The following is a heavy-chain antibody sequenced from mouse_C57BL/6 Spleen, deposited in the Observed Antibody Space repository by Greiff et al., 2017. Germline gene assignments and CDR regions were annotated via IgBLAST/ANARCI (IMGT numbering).Heavy chain of an antibody. V-gene: IGHV1-54*01. CDR1: GYAFTNYL. J-gene: IGHJ1*03. CDR3: ARLSDGYFDV. Sequence: QVQLKESGAELVRPGTSVKVSCKASGYAFTNYLIEWVKQRPGQGLEWIGVINPGSGGTNYNEKFKGKATLTADKSSSTAYMQLSSLTSEDSAVYFCARLSDGYFDVWGTGTTVTVSS. CDR2: INPGSGGT.